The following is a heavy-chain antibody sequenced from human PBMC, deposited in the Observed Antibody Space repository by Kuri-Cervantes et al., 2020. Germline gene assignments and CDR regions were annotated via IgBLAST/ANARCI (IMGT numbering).Heavy chain of an antibody. CDR3: ARVTAAGQYYYYYYGMDA. CDR1: GFTFSSYA. CDR2: ISYDGSNK. V-gene: IGHV3-30-3*01. D-gene: IGHD6-13*01. J-gene: IGHJ6*02. Sequence: GGSLRLSCAASGFTFSSYAMHWVRQAPGKGLEWVAVISYDGSNKYYADSVKGRFTISRDNSKNTLYLQMNSLRAEDTAVYYCARVTAAGQYYYYYYGMDAWGQGTTVTVSS.